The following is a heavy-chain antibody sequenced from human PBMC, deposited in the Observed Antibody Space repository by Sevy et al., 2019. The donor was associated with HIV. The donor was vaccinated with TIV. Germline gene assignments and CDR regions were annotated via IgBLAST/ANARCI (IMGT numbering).Heavy chain of an antibody. CDR3: ARALADWGSFHYSS. D-gene: IGHD3-16*02. CDR2: IKQDGTDK. CDR1: GFTFATYW. Sequence: GGSLRLSCAASGFTFATYWMTWVRQAPGKGLEWVAYIKQDGTDKYYVDSVRGRLTISRDNGKNSLYLQMSSLSAEDTAVYFCARALADWGSFHYSSWGRGPLVTVSS. J-gene: IGHJ4*02. V-gene: IGHV3-7*01.